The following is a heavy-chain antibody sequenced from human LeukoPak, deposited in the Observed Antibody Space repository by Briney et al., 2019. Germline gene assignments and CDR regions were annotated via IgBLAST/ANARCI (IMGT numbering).Heavy chain of an antibody. CDR1: GFNFESYY. Sequence: GGSLRLSCAVSGFNFESYYISWTRQAPGKGLEWISYISNWGDNSINYAESVRGRFTISRDNAKNSAYLQMNNLRAEDTAVYYCVREQWYYFDYWGQGALVTVSS. CDR3: VREQWYYFDY. CDR2: ISNWGDNSI. J-gene: IGHJ4*02. D-gene: IGHD6-19*01. V-gene: IGHV3-11*04.